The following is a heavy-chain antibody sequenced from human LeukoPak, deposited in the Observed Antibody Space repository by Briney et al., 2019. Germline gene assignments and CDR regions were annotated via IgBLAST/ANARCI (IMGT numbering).Heavy chain of an antibody. CDR1: GINFRGYW. D-gene: IGHD5-12*01. CDR2: MKQDGSEK. CDR3: ARGLGHTGYDLYDY. J-gene: IGHJ4*02. Sequence: GGSLRLSCAVSGINFRGYWMAWVRQAPGKGLEWVANMKQDGSEKYYVDSVKGRLTISRDNAKNSLYLEMNSLRVEDTAVYYCARGLGHTGYDLYDYWGQGTLVTVSS. V-gene: IGHV3-7*01.